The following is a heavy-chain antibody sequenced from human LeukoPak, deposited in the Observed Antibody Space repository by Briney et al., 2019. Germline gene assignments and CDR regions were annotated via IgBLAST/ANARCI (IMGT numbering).Heavy chain of an antibody. J-gene: IGHJ4*02. D-gene: IGHD1-7*01. Sequence: GESLKISCAASGFTFSSYGMHWVRQAPGKGLEWVAFIRYDGSNKYYADSVKGRFTISRDNSKNTLYLQMNSLRAEDTAVYYCAWNSQYYFDYWGQGTLVTVSS. CDR2: IRYDGSNK. CDR3: AWNSQYYFDY. CDR1: GFTFSSYG. V-gene: IGHV3-30*02.